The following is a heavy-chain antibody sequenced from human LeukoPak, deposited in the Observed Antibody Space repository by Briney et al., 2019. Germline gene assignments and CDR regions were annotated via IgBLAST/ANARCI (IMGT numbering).Heavy chain of an antibody. D-gene: IGHD5-24*01. CDR2: IYHSGST. J-gene: IGHJ4*02. CDR3: ARPQERDGYNLGE. V-gene: IGHV4-38-2*02. CDR1: GYSISSGYY. Sequence: SETLSLTCTVSGYSISSGYYWGWIRQPPGKGLEWIGSIYHSGSTYYNPSLRSRVTISVDTSKNQFSLKLSSVTAADTAMYYCARPQERDGYNLGEWGQGTLVTVSS.